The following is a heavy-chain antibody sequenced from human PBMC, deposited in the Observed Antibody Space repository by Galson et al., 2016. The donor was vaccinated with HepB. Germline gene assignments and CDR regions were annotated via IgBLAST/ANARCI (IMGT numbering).Heavy chain of an antibody. Sequence: SLRLSCAASGFTFRNSWMSWVRQPPGKGPEWVANINPDGSQTYYVDSVKGRFNISKDNAKNSLYLRMNSLRADDTAVYYCARDPMRFAFDLWGQGTMVTVSP. CDR3: ARDPMRFAFDL. V-gene: IGHV3-7*01. CDR1: GFTFRNSW. J-gene: IGHJ3*01. CDR2: INPDGSQT.